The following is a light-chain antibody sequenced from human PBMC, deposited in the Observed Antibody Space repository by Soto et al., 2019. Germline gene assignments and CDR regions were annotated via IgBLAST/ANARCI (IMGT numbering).Light chain of an antibody. Sequence: QSALTQPASVSGSPGQSITISCTGTSGDIGSYTYVSWYQQYPGKAPKLLIFDVTHRPSGVSDRFSGSKSGNTASLTISGVRPEDEADYYCCSYTDIALDVVFGGGTKLTVL. V-gene: IGLV2-14*03. CDR3: CSYTDIALDVV. CDR2: DVT. J-gene: IGLJ2*01. CDR1: SGDIGSYTY.